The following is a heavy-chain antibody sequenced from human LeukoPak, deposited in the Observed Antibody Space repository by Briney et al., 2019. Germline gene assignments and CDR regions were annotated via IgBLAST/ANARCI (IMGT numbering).Heavy chain of an antibody. CDR1: GFTFSYYG. Sequence: HAGRSLRLSCAASGFTFSYYGMHWVRQAPGKGLEWVVVISYDGSNKYYADSVKGRFTISRDNSKNTLYLQMNSLRAEDTAVYYCARDSHIEYVLRYFDWSSYGMDVWGQGTTVTVSS. V-gene: IGHV3-30*03. CDR3: ARDSHIEYVLRYFDWSSYGMDV. J-gene: IGHJ6*02. CDR2: ISYDGSNK. D-gene: IGHD3-9*01.